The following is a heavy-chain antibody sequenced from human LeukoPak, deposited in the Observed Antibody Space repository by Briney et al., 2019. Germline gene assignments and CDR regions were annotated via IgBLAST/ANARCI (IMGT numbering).Heavy chain of an antibody. CDR2: IYYSGST. J-gene: IGHJ4*02. CDR3: ARARWNDRGSQVDY. Sequence: PSDTQSLPCTVSGGSISRGGYYWSWIRQHPGKGLEWIGYIYYSGSTYYNPSLKSRVTISVDTSKNQFSLKLSSVTAADTAVYYCARARWNDRGSQVDYWGQGTLVTVSS. V-gene: IGHV4-31*03. D-gene: IGHD1-1*01. CDR1: GGSISRGGYY.